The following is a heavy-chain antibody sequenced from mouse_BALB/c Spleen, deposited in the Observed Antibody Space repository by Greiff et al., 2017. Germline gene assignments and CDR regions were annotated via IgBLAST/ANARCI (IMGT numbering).Heavy chain of an antibody. J-gene: IGHJ3*01. D-gene: IGHD2-1*01. V-gene: IGHV5-9-4*01. CDR2: ISSGGSYT. CDR3: ARGGNYEVFAY. CDR1: GFTFSSYA. Sequence: EVKLMESGGGLVKPGGSLKLSCAASGFTFSSYAMSWVRQSPEKRLEWVAEISSGGSYTYYPDTVTGRFTISRDNAKNTLYLEMSSLRSEDTAMYYCARGGNYEVFAYWGQGTLVTVSA.